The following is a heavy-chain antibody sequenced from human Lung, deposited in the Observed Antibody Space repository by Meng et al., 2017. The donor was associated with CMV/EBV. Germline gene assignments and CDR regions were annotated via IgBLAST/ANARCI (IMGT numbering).Heavy chain of an antibody. CDR2: INHSGST. V-gene: IGHV4-34*01. CDR3: ARGQRYYYGSGRWDRAWYYYGMDV. D-gene: IGHD3-10*01. J-gene: IGHJ6*02. CDR1: GGSFSGYY. Sequence: SXTLSLXCAVYGGSFSGYYWSWIRQPPGKGLEWIGEINHSGSTNYNPSLKSRVTISVDTSKNQFSLKLSSVTAADTAVYYGARGQRYYYGSGRWDRAWYYYGMDVWXQGTTVTVSS.